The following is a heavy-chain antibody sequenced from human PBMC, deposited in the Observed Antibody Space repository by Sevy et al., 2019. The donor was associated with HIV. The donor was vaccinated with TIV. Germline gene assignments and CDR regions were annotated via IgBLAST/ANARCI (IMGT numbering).Heavy chain of an antibody. J-gene: IGHJ4*02. Sequence: GGSLRLSCAASGFTFSSYEMNWVRQAPGKGLEWVSYISSSGSTIYYADSVKGRFTISRDNAKNSLYLQMNSLRAEDTAVYYCARRKAQLLNGCDYWGQGTLVTVSS. V-gene: IGHV3-48*03. CDR2: ISSSGSTI. CDR3: ARRKAQLLNGCDY. D-gene: IGHD2-2*01. CDR1: GFTFSSYE.